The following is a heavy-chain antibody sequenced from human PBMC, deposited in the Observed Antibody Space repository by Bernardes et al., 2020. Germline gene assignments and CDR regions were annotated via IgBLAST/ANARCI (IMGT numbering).Heavy chain of an antibody. D-gene: IGHD3-3*01. CDR3: VRHYNVEWISGKRHFDI. V-gene: IGHV4-39*01. CDR1: GGTISSTSYH. Sequence: SETLSLTCTVSGGTISSTSYHWGWIRQPPGKGLEWIASIYYSGSTYHNPSLESRVAISVDTSTNEFSLKLSSVSAADTAVYYCVRHYNVEWISGKRHFDIWGRGTLGTVSS. CDR2: IYYSGST. J-gene: IGHJ2*01.